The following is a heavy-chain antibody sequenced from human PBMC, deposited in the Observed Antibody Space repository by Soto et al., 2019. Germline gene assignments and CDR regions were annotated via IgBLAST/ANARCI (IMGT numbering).Heavy chain of an antibody. CDR1: GFTFSSYV. CDR3: AKDRNGGSWSMRGAVDY. J-gene: IGHJ4*02. V-gene: IGHV3-23*01. D-gene: IGHD2-15*01. Sequence: GGSLRLSCAASGFTFSSYVMTWVRQAPGKGLEWVSAISGSGFSTYYADSVKGRFTISRDNSKNTLFLQMNSLRAEDTAVYYCAKDRNGGSWSMRGAVDYWGQGTLVTVSS. CDR2: ISGSGFST.